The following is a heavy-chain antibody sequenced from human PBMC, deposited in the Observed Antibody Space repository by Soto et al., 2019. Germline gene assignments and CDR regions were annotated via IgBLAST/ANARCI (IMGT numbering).Heavy chain of an antibody. CDR3: ATNMFSSLWGGMDV. V-gene: IGHV3-30-3*01. D-gene: IGHD3-10*01. J-gene: IGHJ6*02. CDR1: GFSFGHYP. CDR2: ISYDGSNT. Sequence: QVQLVESGGGVVQPGRSLTLSCEASGFSFGHYPMHWVRQAPGTGLEWVTLISYDGSNTYYADSVKGRITVSRDNSKNKLFLKVKGLRPEDTAVYYCATNMFSSLWGGMDVWGQGTTVTVSS.